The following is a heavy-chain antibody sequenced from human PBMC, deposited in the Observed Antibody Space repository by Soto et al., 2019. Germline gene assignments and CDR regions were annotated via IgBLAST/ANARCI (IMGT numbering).Heavy chain of an antibody. CDR1: GYSFTSYW. CDR3: AIILYDFWSGYSAQAHYYGMDV. V-gene: IGHV5-51*01. CDR2: IYPGDSDT. D-gene: IGHD3-3*01. Sequence: PGESLKISCKGSGYSFTSYWIGWVRQMPGKGLEWMGIIYPGDSDTRYSPSFQGQVTISADKSISTAYLQWSSLKASDTAMYYCAIILYDFWSGYSAQAHYYGMDVWGQGTTVTVSS. J-gene: IGHJ6*02.